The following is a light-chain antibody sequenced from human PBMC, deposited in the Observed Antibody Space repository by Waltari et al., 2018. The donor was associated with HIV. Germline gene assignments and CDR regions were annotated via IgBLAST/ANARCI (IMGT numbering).Light chain of an antibody. Sequence: SYELTQPLSVSVALGQTARISCGGKNIASKNGHWYQQKPGQAPVLVIYRHSNRPSGIPERFSGSNSGNTATLTISRAQAGDEADYYCQVWDSSTVVFGGGTKLTVL. CDR3: QVWDSSTVV. V-gene: IGLV3-9*01. J-gene: IGLJ2*01. CDR1: NIASKN. CDR2: RHS.